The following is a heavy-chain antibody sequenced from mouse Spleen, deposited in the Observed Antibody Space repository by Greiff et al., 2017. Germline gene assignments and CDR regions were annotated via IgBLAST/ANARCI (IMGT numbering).Heavy chain of an antibody. J-gene: IGHJ3*01. D-gene: IGHD3-1*01. CDR2: IYPRSGNT. V-gene: IGHV1-81*01. CDR3: ARETARATFAY. Sequence: VQLQQSGAELARPGASVQLSCKASGYTFTSYGISWVKQRTGQGLEWIGEIYPRSGNTYYNEKFKGKATLTADKSSSTAYMELRSLTSEDSAVYFCARETARATFAYWGQGTLVTVSA. CDR1: GYTFTSYG.